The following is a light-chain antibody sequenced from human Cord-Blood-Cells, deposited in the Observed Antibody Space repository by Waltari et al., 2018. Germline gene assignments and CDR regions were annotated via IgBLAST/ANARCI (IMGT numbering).Light chain of an antibody. CDR1: SSDVGGYNY. V-gene: IGLV2-14*01. Sequence: QSALTQPASVSGSPGQSITISCTGTSSDVGGYNYVSWYQQHPGKAPKLMIYDVSKRPSGVSNRFSGSKSGNTASLTISGLQAEDEADYYCSSYTSSSTPYVFG. CDR2: DVS. CDR3: SSYTSSSTPYV. J-gene: IGLJ1*01.